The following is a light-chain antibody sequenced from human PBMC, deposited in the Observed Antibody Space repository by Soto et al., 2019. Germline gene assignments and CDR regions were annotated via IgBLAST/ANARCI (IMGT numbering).Light chain of an antibody. V-gene: IGLV2-14*03. Sequence: QSVLTQPASVSGSPGQSITISCTGTSSDIGGYNYVSWYQQHPGKAPKVMIYDVSYRPSGVSNRFSGSKSGNTASLNISGLQAEDEADYYCSSRTNSIDTLEVFGTGTKVTVL. CDR3: SSRTNSIDTLEV. CDR2: DVS. J-gene: IGLJ1*01. CDR1: SSDIGGYNY.